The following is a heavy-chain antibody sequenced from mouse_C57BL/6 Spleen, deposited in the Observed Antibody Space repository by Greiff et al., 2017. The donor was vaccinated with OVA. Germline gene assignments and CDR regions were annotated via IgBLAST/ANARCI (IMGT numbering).Heavy chain of an antibody. J-gene: IGHJ2*01. V-gene: IGHV14-4*01. Sequence: VHVKQSGAELVRPGASVKLSCTASGFNIKDDYMHWVKQRPEQGLEWIGWIDPENGDTEYASKFQGKATITADTSSNTAYLQLSSLTSEDTAVYYCTTLITTDYFDYWGQGTTLTVSS. CDR1: GFNIKDDY. CDR2: IDPENGDT. CDR3: TTLITTDYFDY. D-gene: IGHD1-1*01.